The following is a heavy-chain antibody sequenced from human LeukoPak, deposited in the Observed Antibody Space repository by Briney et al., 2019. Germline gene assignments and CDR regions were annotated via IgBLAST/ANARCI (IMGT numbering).Heavy chain of an antibody. Sequence: SETLSLTCTVSGGSISSSSYYWGWIRQPPGKGLEWIGSIYYSGSTYYNPSLKSRVTISVDTSKNQFSLKLSSVTAADTAVYYCARAVPVLLWFGEFDPWGQGTLVTVSS. D-gene: IGHD3-10*01. V-gene: IGHV4-39*07. CDR1: GGSISSSSYY. J-gene: IGHJ5*02. CDR2: IYYSGST. CDR3: ARAVPVLLWFGEFDP.